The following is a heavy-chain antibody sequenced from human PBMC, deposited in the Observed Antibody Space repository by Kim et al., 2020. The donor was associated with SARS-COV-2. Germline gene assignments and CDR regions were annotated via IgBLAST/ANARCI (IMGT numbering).Heavy chain of an antibody. V-gene: IGHV3-23*01. J-gene: IGHJ6*02. Sequence: GGSLRLSCAASGFMFSNYAINWVRQPPGKGLEWVSAISGSSGYTYYADSVRGRFTISRDNSKNTLYLQMNSLRAEDTAIYFCAKDTGSSYSYYSMDVWGQGTTVTVSS. CDR2: ISGSSGYT. CDR3: AKDTGSSYSYYSMDV. CDR1: GFMFSNYA. D-gene: IGHD3-10*01.